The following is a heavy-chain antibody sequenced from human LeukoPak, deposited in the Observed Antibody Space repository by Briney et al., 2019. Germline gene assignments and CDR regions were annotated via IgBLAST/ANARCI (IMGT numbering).Heavy chain of an antibody. CDR2: IWSDASDK. D-gene: IGHD4-11*01. J-gene: IGHJ4*02. V-gene: IGHV3-33*06. Sequence: GGSLRLSCAASQFTFSHYGMHWVRQAPGRGLQWVAVIWSDASDKYYSDSVKGRFTISRDNSKNTLYLEMNNLRAEDTAVYYCAKDAERGFDYSNSLNYWGQGTLATVSS. CDR1: QFTFSHYG. CDR3: AKDAERGFDYSNSLNY.